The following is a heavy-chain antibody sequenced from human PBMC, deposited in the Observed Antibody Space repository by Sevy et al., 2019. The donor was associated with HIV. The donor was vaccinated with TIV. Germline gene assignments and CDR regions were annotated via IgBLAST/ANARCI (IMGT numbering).Heavy chain of an antibody. Sequence: GGFLRLSCVTSGFSFSSYSMNWVRQAPGKGPEWVSYISSSSGTIRYADSVKGRLTISRDNAKNSLFLQMNSLRAEDTAVYYCARDDHWAFDYWGQGALVTVSS. D-gene: IGHD7-27*01. CDR3: ARDDHWAFDY. J-gene: IGHJ4*02. CDR2: ISSSSGTI. CDR1: GFSFSSYS. V-gene: IGHV3-48*01.